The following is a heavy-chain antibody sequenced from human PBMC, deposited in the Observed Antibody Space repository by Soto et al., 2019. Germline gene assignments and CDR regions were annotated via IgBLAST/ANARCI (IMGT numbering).Heavy chain of an antibody. V-gene: IGHV3-48*01. CDR3: ARDYGHQPPYYYYYMDV. CDR1: GFTFSSYS. D-gene: IGHD4-17*01. CDR2: ISSSSSTI. J-gene: IGHJ6*03. Sequence: PGGSLRLSCAASGFTFSSYSMNWVRQAPGKGLEWVSYISSSSSTIYYADSVKGRFTISRDNAKNSLYLQMNSLRAEDTAVYYCARDYGHQPPYYYYYMDVWGKGTTVTVSS.